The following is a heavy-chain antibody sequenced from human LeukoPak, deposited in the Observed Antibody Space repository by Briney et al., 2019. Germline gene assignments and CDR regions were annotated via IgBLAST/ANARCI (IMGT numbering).Heavy chain of an antibody. CDR2: INPNTGDT. J-gene: IGHJ4*02. D-gene: IGHD3-22*01. Sequence: ASVNVSCKASGYTFTGYYMHWVRQAPGQGLEWMGWINPNTGDTNYAPKFQGRVTMTRDTSISTAHMVLSRLRSDDTAVYYCARDRMIVVVSGFDYWGQGTLVTVSS. CDR3: ARDRMIVVVSGFDY. V-gene: IGHV1-2*02. CDR1: GYTFTGYY.